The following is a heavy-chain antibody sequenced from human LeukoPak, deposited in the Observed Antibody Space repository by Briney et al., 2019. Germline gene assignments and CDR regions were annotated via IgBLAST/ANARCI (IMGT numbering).Heavy chain of an antibody. CDR1: GFSLTSGYY. J-gene: IGHJ6*04. V-gene: IGHV4-38-2*01. Sequence: SETLSLTCAVSGFSLTSGYYWAWIRQSPGKALEWIGNVYYTGNTHYSPSLKSRVIISADTSKNEVSLNLTSVTAADTAIYYCARQKAGTTGRSLDVWGTGTTVIVPS. D-gene: IGHD3-10*01. CDR3: ARQKAGTTGRSLDV. CDR2: VYYTGNT.